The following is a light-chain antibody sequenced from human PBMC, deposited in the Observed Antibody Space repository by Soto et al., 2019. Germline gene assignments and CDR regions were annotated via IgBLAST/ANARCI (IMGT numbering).Light chain of an antibody. V-gene: IGKV3-20*01. CDR3: QQYGSSPLT. CDR1: QSVSSY. Sequence: EIVLTQSPATLSLSPGERATLSCRASQSVSSYLAWYQQKLGQAPRLLIYDASNRATGIPARFSGSGSGTDFTLTVSRLETEDSAVYYCQQYGSSPLTFGGGTKVDIK. CDR2: DAS. J-gene: IGKJ4*01.